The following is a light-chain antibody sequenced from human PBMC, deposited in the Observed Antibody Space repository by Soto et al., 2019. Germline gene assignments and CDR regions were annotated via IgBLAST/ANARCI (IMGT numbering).Light chain of an antibody. Sequence: DIVMTQSPLYLPVTPGEPASISCRSTQSLLNSNGYYLDWYRQKPGQSPQLLIYLGSNRDSGIHHTFSGSGSGTDFKLKINRVEAEDVGVYYCLQTLQSTFTFGPGNEVDLK. CDR3: LQTLQSTFT. CDR1: QSLLNSNGYY. J-gene: IGKJ3*01. CDR2: LGS. V-gene: IGKV2-28*01.